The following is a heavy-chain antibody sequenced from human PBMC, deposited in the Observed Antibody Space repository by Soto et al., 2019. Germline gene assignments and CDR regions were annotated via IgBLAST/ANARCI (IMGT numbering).Heavy chain of an antibody. D-gene: IGHD3-10*01. CDR1: GLPFITLA. CDR2: FYMDGSNK. V-gene: IGHV3-30*18. CDR3: AKDRGATHELLWFGELLYYFDY. Sequence: QVQLVESGGGWFRLGRSWGPPLEPLGLPFITLASPGVRQAQAKGLGGGAVFYMDGSNKYYADSVKGRFTISRDNSKNTLYLQMNSLRAEDTAVYYCAKDRGATHELLWFGELLYYFDYWGQGTLVTVSS. J-gene: IGHJ4*02.